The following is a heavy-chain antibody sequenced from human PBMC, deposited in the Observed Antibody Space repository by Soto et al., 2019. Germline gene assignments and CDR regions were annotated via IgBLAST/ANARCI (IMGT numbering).Heavy chain of an antibody. CDR3: ARERGDYGGYYYYGMDV. CDR2: IIPIFGTA. V-gene: IGHV1-69*12. J-gene: IGHJ6*02. Sequence: QVQLVQSGAEVKKPGSSVKVSCKASGGTFSSYAISWVRQAPGQGLEWMGGIIPIFGTANYAQKFQGRVTITADESTSTAYMELSSLRSEDTAVCYCARERGDYGGYYYYGMDVWGQGTTVTVSS. D-gene: IGHD4-17*01. CDR1: GGTFSSYA.